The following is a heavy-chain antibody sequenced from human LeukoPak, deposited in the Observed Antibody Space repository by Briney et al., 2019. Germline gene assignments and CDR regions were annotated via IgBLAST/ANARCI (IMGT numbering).Heavy chain of an antibody. CDR2: IPYDGSNK. V-gene: IGHV3-30*04. J-gene: IGHJ5*02. CDR1: GFTFSTYA. D-gene: IGHD3-22*01. Sequence: GGTLRLSCAASGFTFSTYAMHWVRQAPGKGLEWVAVIPYDGSNKYYADSVKGRFTISRDNSKNTLYLQMNSLRAEDTAFYYCAREYYYDSSGYYGWFDPWGQGTLVTVSS. CDR3: AREYYYDSSGYYGWFDP.